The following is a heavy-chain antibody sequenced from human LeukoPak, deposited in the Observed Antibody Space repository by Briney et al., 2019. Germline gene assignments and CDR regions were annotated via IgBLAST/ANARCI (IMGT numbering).Heavy chain of an antibody. D-gene: IGHD3-22*01. CDR3: ARDRYYYDSSGYYDY. J-gene: IGHJ4*02. Sequence: QPGGSLRLSCAASGFTFSSYWMSWVRQAPGKGLEWVAVIWYDGSNKYYADSVKGRFTISRDNSKNTLYLQMNSLRAEDTAVYHCARDRYYYDSSGYYDYWGQGTLVTVSS. V-gene: IGHV3-33*08. CDR1: GFTFSSYW. CDR2: IWYDGSNK.